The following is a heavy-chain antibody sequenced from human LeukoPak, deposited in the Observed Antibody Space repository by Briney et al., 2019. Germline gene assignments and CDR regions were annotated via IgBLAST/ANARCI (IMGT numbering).Heavy chain of an antibody. Sequence: SETLSLTCTVSGGSISSYYWSWIRQPLGKGLEWMGNIYYSGSTNYNPSLKSRVTISVDTSKNQFSLKLSSVTAADTAMYYCVRKGNYGDYFDYWGQGTLVTVSS. CDR3: VRKGNYGDYFDY. CDR1: GGSISSYY. CDR2: IYYSGST. J-gene: IGHJ4*02. D-gene: IGHD4-17*01. V-gene: IGHV4-59*01.